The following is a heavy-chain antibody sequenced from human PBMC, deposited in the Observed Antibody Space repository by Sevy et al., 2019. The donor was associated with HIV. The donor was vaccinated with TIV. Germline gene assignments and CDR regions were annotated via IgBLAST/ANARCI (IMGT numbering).Heavy chain of an antibody. Sequence: GGSLRLSCAASGFAFSTFWMNWVRQAPGKGLEWVANIKHDGSVKYYVDSVKGRFTISRDNAKNSLYLQMSSLTVEDTAVYYCARERGWICSHGVCYPYSSDSWGQGTLVTVSS. V-gene: IGHV3-7*01. CDR1: GFAFSTFW. CDR3: ARERGWICSHGVCYPYSSDS. D-gene: IGHD2-8*01. J-gene: IGHJ4*02. CDR2: IKHDGSVK.